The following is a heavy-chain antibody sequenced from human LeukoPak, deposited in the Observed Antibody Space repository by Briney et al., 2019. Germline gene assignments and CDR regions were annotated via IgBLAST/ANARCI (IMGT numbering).Heavy chain of an antibody. V-gene: IGHV1-69*05. J-gene: IGHJ6*03. CDR1: GGTFSSYA. Sequence: SVKVSFKASGGTFSSYAISWVRQAPGQGLEWMGGIIPIFGTANYAQKFQGRVTITTDESTSTAYMELSSLRSEDTAVYYCARAPRVGDSNYYDYYYYYYMDVWGKGTTVTVS. D-gene: IGHD3-22*01. CDR3: ARAPRVGDSNYYDYYYYYYMDV. CDR2: IIPIFGTA.